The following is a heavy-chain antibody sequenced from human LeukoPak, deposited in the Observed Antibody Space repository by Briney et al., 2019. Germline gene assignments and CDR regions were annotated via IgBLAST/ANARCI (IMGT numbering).Heavy chain of an antibody. CDR2: IYYSGST. V-gene: IGHV4-59*11. J-gene: IGHJ4*02. CDR3: ARAGGYSGRFFDY. CDR1: GGSISRHY. Sequence: SETLSLTCTFSGGSISRHYWSWIRHPPGKGLEWIGDIYYSGSTNYNPSLKSRVTISVDPSKNQFSLKLSSVTAADPDVYYCARAGGYSGRFFDYWGQGTLVTVSS. D-gene: IGHD1-26*01.